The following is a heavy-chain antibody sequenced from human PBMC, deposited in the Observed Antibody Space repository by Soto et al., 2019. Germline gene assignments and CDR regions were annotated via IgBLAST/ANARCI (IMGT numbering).Heavy chain of an antibody. V-gene: IGHV3-21*01. CDR2: ISIRSDSI. CDR1: GSIFTSYI. Sequence: PGGSLRLSCGASGSIFTSYIMVWVRQAPGKGLEWVSSISIRSDSIYYADSVKGRFTISRDNAQNSLYLQMNSLTSEDTAVYYCARDRSADRFVQYFQHWGPGTLVTVSS. CDR3: ARDRSADRFVQYFQH. D-gene: IGHD6-19*01. J-gene: IGHJ1*01.